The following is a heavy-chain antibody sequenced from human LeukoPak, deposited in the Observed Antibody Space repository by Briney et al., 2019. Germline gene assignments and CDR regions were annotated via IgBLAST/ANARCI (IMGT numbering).Heavy chain of an antibody. CDR2: IYYSGST. D-gene: IGHD6-19*01. CDR3: AQLVAGTHCHFDY. J-gene: IGHJ4*02. Sequence: SETLSLTCTVSGGSISSSTSGWGWYWGWIRQPPGKGLEWIGSIYYSGSTYYNPSLKGRVTISVDTSKNQFSMNLNSVTAADTAVYYCAQLVAGTHCHFDYWGQGTLVTVSS. V-gene: IGHV4-39*07. CDR1: GGSISSSTSGWGWY.